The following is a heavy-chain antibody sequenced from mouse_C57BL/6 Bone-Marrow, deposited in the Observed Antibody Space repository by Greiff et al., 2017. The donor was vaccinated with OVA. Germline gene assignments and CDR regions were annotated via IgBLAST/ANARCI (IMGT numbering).Heavy chain of an antibody. V-gene: IGHV14-3*01. D-gene: IGHD2-5*01. Sequence: VQLQQSVAELVRPGASVKLSCTASGFNIQNIYMHWVKQRPEQGLEWIGRIDPANGNTKYAPKFQGKATITADTSSNTAYLQLSSLTAEDTASYYCARVAYYSNYGWYFDVWGTGTTVTVSS. CDR3: ARVAYYSNYGWYFDV. CDR1: GFNIQNIY. CDR2: IDPANGNT. J-gene: IGHJ1*03.